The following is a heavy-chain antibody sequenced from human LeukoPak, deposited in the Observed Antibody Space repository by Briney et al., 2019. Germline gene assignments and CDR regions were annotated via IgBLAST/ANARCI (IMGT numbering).Heavy chain of an antibody. D-gene: IGHD1-26*01. CDR3: ARGGEYFQH. V-gene: IGHV3-48*02. J-gene: IGHJ1*01. CDR1: GFXFSSYS. CDR2: ISSSSTTK. Sequence: GGSLRLSCAASGFXFSSYSINWVRQAPGKGLEWISYISSSSTTKYSADSVKGRFTNSRDNAKKSLFLQMNSLRDEDTAVYYCARGGEYFQHWGQGTLVTVSS.